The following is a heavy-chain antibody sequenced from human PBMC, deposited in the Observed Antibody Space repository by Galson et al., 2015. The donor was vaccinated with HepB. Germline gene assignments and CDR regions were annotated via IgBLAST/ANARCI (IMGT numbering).Heavy chain of an antibody. Sequence: SLRLSCAASGFTFSSYGIHWVRQAPGKGLEWVAVIWYDGSNKYYADSVKGRFTISRDNSKNTLYLQMNSLRAEDTAVYYCARDRDLFGTVVTGLFDYWGQGTLVTVSS. J-gene: IGHJ4*02. CDR2: IWYDGSNK. CDR3: ARDRDLFGTVVTGLFDY. CDR1: GFTFSSYG. V-gene: IGHV3-33*01. D-gene: IGHD4-23*01.